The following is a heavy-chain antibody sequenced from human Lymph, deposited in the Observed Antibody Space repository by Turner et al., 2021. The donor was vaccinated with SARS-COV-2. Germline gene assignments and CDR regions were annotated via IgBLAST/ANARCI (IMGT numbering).Heavy chain of an antibody. CDR2: ISVSGGST. D-gene: IGHD3-10*01. J-gene: IGHJ3*02. Sequence: EVQLLESGGGLVQPGGSLRLSCAASGFSFSSYAMSWVRQAPGEGLEWVSSISVSGGSTYYADSVKGRFTISRDNSKNTLYLQMNSLRAEDTAVYYCAKGVRGVIIPEAFDIWGQGTMVTISS. CDR1: GFSFSSYA. CDR3: AKGVRGVIIPEAFDI. V-gene: IGHV3-23*01.